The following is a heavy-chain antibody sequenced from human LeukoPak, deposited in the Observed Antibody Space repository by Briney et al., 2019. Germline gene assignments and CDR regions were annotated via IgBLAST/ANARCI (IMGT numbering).Heavy chain of an antibody. CDR2: ISSSSGYI. CDR3: AREGDYYYDSSGYYFDY. V-gene: IGHV3-21*01. CDR1: GFTFSTYG. D-gene: IGHD3-22*01. Sequence: GGSLRLSCAASGFTFSTYGMHWVRQAPGKGLEWVSSISSSSGYIYYADSVKGRFTISRDNAKKSLYLQMSSLRADDTAVYYCAREGDYYYDSSGYYFDYWGQGTLVTVSS. J-gene: IGHJ4*02.